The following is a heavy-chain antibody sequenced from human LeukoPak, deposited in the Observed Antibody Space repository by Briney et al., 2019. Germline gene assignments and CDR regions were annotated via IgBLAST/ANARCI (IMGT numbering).Heavy chain of an antibody. V-gene: IGHV1-2*04. CDR1: GYTFTGYY. D-gene: IGHD1-1*01. J-gene: IGHJ4*02. CDR2: INPNSGGT. CDR3: ARAGSSPYIDY. Sequence: GASVKVSCKASGYTFTGYYMHWVRQAPGQGLEWMGWINPNSGGTNYAQKFQGWVTMTRDTSTSTVYMELSSLRSEDTAVYYCARAGSSPYIDYWGQGTLVTVSS.